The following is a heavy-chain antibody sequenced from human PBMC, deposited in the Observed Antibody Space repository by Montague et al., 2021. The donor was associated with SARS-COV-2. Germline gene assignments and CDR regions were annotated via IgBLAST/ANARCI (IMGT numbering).Heavy chain of an antibody. D-gene: IGHD3-10*01. CDR3: SKGGGIGVSDS. V-gene: IGHV4-39*01. J-gene: IGHJ4*02. Sequence: SETLSLTCTFYGGSFSSTRYYWSRVRQPPGQGLVWIGSIYYTTAYYYNPAPKSGITFYSPSLKSRVTISVDAAKNQVSLNLGSVNATDTAVYYCSKGGGIGVSDSWGQGTLVAVSS. CDR1: GGSFSSTRYY. CDR2: IYYTTAYYYNPAPKSGIT.